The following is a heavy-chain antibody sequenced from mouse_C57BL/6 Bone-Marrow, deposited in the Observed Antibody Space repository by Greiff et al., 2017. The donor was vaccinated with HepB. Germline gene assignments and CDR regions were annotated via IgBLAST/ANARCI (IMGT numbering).Heavy chain of an antibody. J-gene: IGHJ3*01. CDR2: IHPSDSDT. CDR3: AIGVTTVVAEGSAY. Sequence: QVQLQQPGAELVKPGASVKVSCKASGYTFTSYWMHWVKQRPGQGLEWIGRIHPSDSDTNYNQKFKGKATLTVDKSSSTAYMQLSSLTSEDSAVYYCAIGVTTVVAEGSAYWGQGTLVTVSA. CDR1: GYTFTSYW. V-gene: IGHV1-74*01. D-gene: IGHD1-1*01.